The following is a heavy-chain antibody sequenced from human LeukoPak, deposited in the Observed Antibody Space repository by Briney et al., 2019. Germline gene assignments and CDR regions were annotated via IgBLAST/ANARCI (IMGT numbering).Heavy chain of an antibody. CDR2: ISSNGGST. Sequence: GGSLRLSCAAFGFTFSSYAMHWVRQAPGKGLEYVSAISSNGGSTYYANSVKGRFTIPRDNSKNTLYLQMGSLRAGDMAVYYCARAHDGDYADAFDVWGQGTMVTVSS. V-gene: IGHV3-64*01. D-gene: IGHD4-17*01. CDR1: GFTFSSYA. CDR3: ARAHDGDYADAFDV. J-gene: IGHJ3*01.